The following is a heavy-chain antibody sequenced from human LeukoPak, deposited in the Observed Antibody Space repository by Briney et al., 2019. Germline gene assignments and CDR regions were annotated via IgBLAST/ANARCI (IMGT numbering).Heavy chain of an antibody. J-gene: IGHJ6*03. V-gene: IGHV3-7*01. Sequence: GGSLRLSCAASGFTFNDYWMSWVRQAPGKGLEWVANIKQDGSDKYYVDSVKGRFTISRDNAKNSLFLQMNSLRAEDTAVYYCARVASPRSDYYYYYMDVWGKGTTVTISS. CDR1: GFTFNDYW. CDR3: ARVASPRSDYYYYYMDV. CDR2: IKQDGSDK.